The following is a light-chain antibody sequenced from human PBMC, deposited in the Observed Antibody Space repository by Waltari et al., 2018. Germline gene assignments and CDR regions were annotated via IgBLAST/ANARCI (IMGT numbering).Light chain of an antibody. CDR2: RAS. CDR1: QSVGSSS. V-gene: IGKV3-20*01. CDR3: QHHGNLPAK. Sequence: DIVLTQSPGTASLSPGERATLSCRASQSVGSSSLAWYQQKPGQAPRLVIYRASRRATGIPDRCSGSGSGTDFSLTISRLEPEDFAVYYCQHHGNLPAKFGQGTKVEIK. J-gene: IGKJ1*01.